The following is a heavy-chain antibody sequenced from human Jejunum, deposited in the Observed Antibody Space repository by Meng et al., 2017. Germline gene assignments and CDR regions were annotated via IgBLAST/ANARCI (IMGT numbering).Heavy chain of an antibody. V-gene: IGHV2-5*02. Sequence: TLKESGPTLVKHTETLPLNCCFSRLSPSTSVGGGGWIRQPPGKPLEWLGLIFCDDDRRYSSSLRSRLTITKNTSKNPVILTMTNKDHVDTATYYCARRVHIYGDCDVGWFDQWGHGTLVTVSS. J-gene: IGHJ5*02. CDR2: IFCDDDR. CDR1: RLSPSTSVGG. CDR3: ARRVHIYGDCDVGWFDQ. D-gene: IGHD4-17*01.